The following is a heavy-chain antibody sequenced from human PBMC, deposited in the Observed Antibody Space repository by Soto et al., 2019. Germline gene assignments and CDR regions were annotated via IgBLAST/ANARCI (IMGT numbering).Heavy chain of an antibody. CDR1: GFTFSSYD. J-gene: IGHJ3*01. CDR3: ARGGTVIGAFDF. D-gene: IGHD2-21*01. CDR2: IGSAGDT. V-gene: IGHV3-13*01. Sequence: VGSLRLSCAASGFTFSSYDLHWVRQAPGKGLEWVSGIGSAGDTYYADSVNGRFTISRENAKKSLSLHMNNLRAGDTAVYYCARGGTVIGAFDFWGQGTVVTVSS.